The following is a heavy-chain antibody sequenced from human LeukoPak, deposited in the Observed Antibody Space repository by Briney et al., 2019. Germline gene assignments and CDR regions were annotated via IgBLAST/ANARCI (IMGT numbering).Heavy chain of an antibody. V-gene: IGHV6-1*01. CDR2: TFYRSKWYN. CDR1: GDSVSSNSAA. Sequence: SQTLSLTCAISGDSVSSNSAAWNWIRQSPSRGLEWLGRTFYRSKWYNDYAVSVKSRITINPDTSKNRFSLQLNSVTPEDTAVYYCAREQIEMATIMDHYYGMDVWGQGTTVTVSS. D-gene: IGHD5-24*01. J-gene: IGHJ6*02. CDR3: AREQIEMATIMDHYYGMDV.